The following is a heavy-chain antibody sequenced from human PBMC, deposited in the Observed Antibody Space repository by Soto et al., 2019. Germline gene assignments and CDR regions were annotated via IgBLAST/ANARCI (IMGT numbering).Heavy chain of an antibody. CDR3: ARVSKEYSSSWSRVDY. Sequence: SESLPPPGTAPAAPISSYSWSWIRQPPGKGLEWIGYIYYSGSTNYNPSLKSRVTISVDTSKNQFSLKLSSVTAADTAVYYCARVSKEYSSSWSRVDYWGQGTLVTVSS. CDR1: AAPISSYS. J-gene: IGHJ4*02. V-gene: IGHV4-59*01. D-gene: IGHD6-13*01. CDR2: IYYSGST.